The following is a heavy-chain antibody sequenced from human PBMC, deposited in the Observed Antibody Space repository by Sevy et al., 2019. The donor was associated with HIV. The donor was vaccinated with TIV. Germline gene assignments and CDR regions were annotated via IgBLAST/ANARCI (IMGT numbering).Heavy chain of an antibody. Sequence: GGSLRLSCAASGFTFGEYYMSWIRQAPGEGLEWIAHITPSTSVIFYRDSVKGRFTISRDNAKKSLFLQMNSLTAEDTAMYYCARSPGYSTGWETHRSRHFDYWGQGTLVTVSS. J-gene: IGHJ4*02. V-gene: IGHV3-11*01. CDR1: GFTFGEYY. D-gene: IGHD6-19*01. CDR2: ITPSTSVI. CDR3: ARSPGYSTGWETHRSRHFDY.